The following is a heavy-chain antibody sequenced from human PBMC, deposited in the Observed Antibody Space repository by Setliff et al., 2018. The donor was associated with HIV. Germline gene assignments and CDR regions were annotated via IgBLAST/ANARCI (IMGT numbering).Heavy chain of an antibody. Sequence: ASVKVSCKAFGYIFTGYYMHWVRRAPGQGFEWMGWINPDNGRTQYGQKFQGRLTLTRDTSIRTAYMELSGLTFDDTAMYYCARDRRAGVYYYTDVWGTGTTVTVSS. V-gene: IGHV1-2*02. D-gene: IGHD7-27*01. CDR1: GYIFTGYY. CDR3: ARDRRAGVYYYTDV. CDR2: INPDNGRT. J-gene: IGHJ6*03.